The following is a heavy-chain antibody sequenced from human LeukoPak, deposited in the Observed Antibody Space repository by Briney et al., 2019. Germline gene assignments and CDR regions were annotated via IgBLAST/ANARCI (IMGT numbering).Heavy chain of an antibody. D-gene: IGHD2/OR15-2a*01. CDR2: INSDGSIT. CDR3: ARDNRNYMFDY. CDR1: GLTFSSHW. V-gene: IGHV3-74*01. Sequence: GGSLRLSCAASGLTFSSHWMHWVRQAPGKGLVWVSLINSDGSITTYADSVKSRFTISRDNAKNTVYLQMNSLRAEDTAVYYCARDNRNYMFDYWGQGILVTVSS. J-gene: IGHJ4*02.